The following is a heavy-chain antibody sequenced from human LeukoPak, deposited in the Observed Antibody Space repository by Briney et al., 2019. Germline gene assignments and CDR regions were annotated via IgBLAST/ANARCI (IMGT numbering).Heavy chain of an antibody. CDR1: RYTFTGYY. V-gene: IGHV1-8*02. Sequence: GGSVKVSCKASRYTFTGYYMHWVRQATGQGLEWMGWMNPNSGNTGYAQKFQGRVTMTRNTSISTAYMELSSLRSEDTAVYYCARSSSGYYYYGMDVWGQGTTVTVSS. CDR2: MNPNSGNT. J-gene: IGHJ6*02. D-gene: IGHD3-22*01. CDR3: ARSSSGYYYYGMDV.